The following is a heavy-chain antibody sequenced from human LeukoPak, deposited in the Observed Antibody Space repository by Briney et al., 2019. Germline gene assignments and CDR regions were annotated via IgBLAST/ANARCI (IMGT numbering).Heavy chain of an antibody. V-gene: IGHV4-34*01. Sequence: SETLSLTCAVYGGSFSGNYWSWIRQPLGKGLEWIGEINHRGSTKYNPSLKSRVTISVDTSKNQLSLKLSSVTAADTAVYYCARGPIGIVGATTFDYWGQGTLVTVSS. J-gene: IGHJ4*02. CDR3: ARGPIGIVGATTFDY. CDR2: INHRGST. CDR1: GGSFSGNY. D-gene: IGHD1-26*01.